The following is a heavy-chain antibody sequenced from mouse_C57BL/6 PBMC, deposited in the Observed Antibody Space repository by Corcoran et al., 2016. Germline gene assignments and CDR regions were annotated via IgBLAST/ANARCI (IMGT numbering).Heavy chain of an antibody. CDR3: ARGHYDNPYWYFDV. D-gene: IGHD2-1*01. CDR1: GFNIKNTY. J-gene: IGHJ1*03. V-gene: IGHV14-3*01. Sequence: EVQLQQSVAELVRPGASVKLSCIASGFNIKNTYMHWVKQRPEQGLEWIGKIDPANGNTKYAPKFQDKATITADTSSNTAYLQLSSLTSEDTAIYDCARGHYDNPYWYFDVWGTGTTVTVSS. CDR2: IDPANGNT.